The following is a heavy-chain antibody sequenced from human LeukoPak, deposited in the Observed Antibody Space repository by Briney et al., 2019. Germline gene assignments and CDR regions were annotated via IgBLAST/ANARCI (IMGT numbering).Heavy chain of an antibody. V-gene: IGHV3-30*03. D-gene: IGHD5-24*01. J-gene: IGHJ4*02. Sequence: GGSLRLSCAASGFTFSSYGMHWVRQAPGKGLEWVAVISYDGSNKYYADSVKGRFTISRDNAKNSLYLQMNSLRAEDTAVYYCARDLPSMATISDFDYWGQGTLVTVSS. CDR1: GFTFSSYG. CDR3: ARDLPSMATISDFDY. CDR2: ISYDGSNK.